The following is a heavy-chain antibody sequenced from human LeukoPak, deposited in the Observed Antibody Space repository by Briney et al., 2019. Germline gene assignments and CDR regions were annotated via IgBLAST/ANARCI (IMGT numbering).Heavy chain of an antibody. D-gene: IGHD3-10*01. CDR1: GGSISGFF. CDR3: ARVGYGSGSWGWFDP. Sequence: KPSETLSLTCTVSGGSISGFFWSWLRQSPGKGLEYIGYIYYSGTTDYNPTLKSRVSMSVDTSKNQFFLNLTSVTAADTAIYYCARVGYGSGSWGWFDPWGQGTLVTVSS. CDR2: IYYSGTT. V-gene: IGHV4-59*01. J-gene: IGHJ5*02.